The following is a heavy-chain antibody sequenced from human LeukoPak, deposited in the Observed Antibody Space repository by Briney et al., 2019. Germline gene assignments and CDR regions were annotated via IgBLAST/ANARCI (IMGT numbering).Heavy chain of an antibody. CDR1: GYTFTGYY. J-gene: IGHJ4*02. CDR3: ARDGAMDY. Sequence: ASVKVSCKASGYTFTGYYMHWVRQAPGQGLEWMGWIDPNSGGTNYAQKFQGRVTVTRDTSISTAYMELSSLRSDDTALYYCARDGAMDYWGQGSLVTVSS. CDR2: IDPNSGGT. V-gene: IGHV1-2*02. D-gene: IGHD1-26*01.